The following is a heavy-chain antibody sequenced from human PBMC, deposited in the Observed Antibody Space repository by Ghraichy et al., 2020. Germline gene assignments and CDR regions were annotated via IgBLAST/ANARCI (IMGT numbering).Heavy chain of an antibody. V-gene: IGHV3-30*18. CDR3: AKGLDNYYDSGSYIYYGMDV. CDR1: GFTFSNYG. D-gene: IGHD3-10*01. J-gene: IGHJ6*02. CDR2: ISHDGSNK. Sequence: GGSLRLSCAASGFTFSNYGMHWVRQAPGKGLEWVAVISHDGSNKYYADSVKGRFTISRENSKNTLYLQMNSLRPEDTAVYYCAKGLDNYYDSGSYIYYGMDVWGQGTTVTVSS.